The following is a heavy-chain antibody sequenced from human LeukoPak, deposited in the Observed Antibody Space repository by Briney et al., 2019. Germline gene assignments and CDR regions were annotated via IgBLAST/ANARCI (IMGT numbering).Heavy chain of an antibody. J-gene: IGHJ5*02. V-gene: IGHV4-59*01. Sequence: SETLSLTCTVSGCSISSYYWSWIRQPPGKGLEWMGYIYYSGSTNYNPSLISGVTISVDTSKNQSSLKLSSVTAADTAVYYCASLREYSGYDFHRYWFDPWGQGTLVTVSS. CDR1: GCSISSYY. CDR3: ASLREYSGYDFHRYWFDP. D-gene: IGHD5-12*01. CDR2: IYYSGST.